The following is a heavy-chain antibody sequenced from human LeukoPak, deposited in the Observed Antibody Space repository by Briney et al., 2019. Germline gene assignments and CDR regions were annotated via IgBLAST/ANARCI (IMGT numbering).Heavy chain of an antibody. CDR3: ARGRGYNYGYSDY. CDR1: GFTFSSYS. V-gene: IGHV3-48*04. Sequence: GGSLRLSCAASGFTFSSYSTNWVRQAPGKGLEWISYISSSSSTIDYADSVKGRFTISRDNAKNSLYLQMNSLRAEDTAVYYCARGRGYNYGYSDYWSQGTLVTVSS. J-gene: IGHJ4*02. D-gene: IGHD5-18*01. CDR2: ISSSSSTI.